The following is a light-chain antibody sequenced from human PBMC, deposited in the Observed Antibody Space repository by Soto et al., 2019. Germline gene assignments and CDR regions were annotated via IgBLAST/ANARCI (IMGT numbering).Light chain of an antibody. Sequence: QSALTQPRSVSGSPGQSVTISCTGTSSDVGGYNYVSWYQQHPDKAPKLMIYDVSKRPSGVPDRFSGSKSGNTASLTISGLQAEDGADYYCCSYAGSYSYVFGTGTKVTVL. CDR2: DVS. V-gene: IGLV2-11*01. J-gene: IGLJ1*01. CDR3: CSYAGSYSYV. CDR1: SSDVGGYNY.